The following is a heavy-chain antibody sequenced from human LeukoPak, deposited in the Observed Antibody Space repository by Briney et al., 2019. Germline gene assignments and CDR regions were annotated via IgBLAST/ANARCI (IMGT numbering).Heavy chain of an antibody. Sequence: PSGTLSLTCTVSGGSISHYFWSWIRQPAGQGLEWIGRISNNGRSSYNPSLKSRLTISIDTSKNQFFLKLDSVSAADTAVYYCARAPCAGSCHDDSWGQGTLVTVSS. D-gene: IGHD2-8*02. CDR3: ARAPCAGSCHDDS. CDR1: GGSISHYF. V-gene: IGHV4-4*07. J-gene: IGHJ5*01. CDR2: ISNNGRS.